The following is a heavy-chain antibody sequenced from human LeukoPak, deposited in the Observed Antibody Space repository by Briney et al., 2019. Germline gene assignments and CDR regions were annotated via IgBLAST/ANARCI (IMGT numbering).Heavy chain of an antibody. CDR3: ARSGGDSSSWFVLGRPYYFDY. CDR1: GYIFTRYA. D-gene: IGHD6-13*01. CDR2: INTDTGNP. V-gene: IGHV7-4-1*02. Sequence: AASVKVSCKASGYIFTRYAMNWVRQAPGQGLEWMGWINTDTGNPTYAQGFTGRFVFSLDTSVSTAYLQISSLKAEDTAVYYCARSGGDSSSWFVLGRPYYFDYWGQGTLVTVSS. J-gene: IGHJ4*02.